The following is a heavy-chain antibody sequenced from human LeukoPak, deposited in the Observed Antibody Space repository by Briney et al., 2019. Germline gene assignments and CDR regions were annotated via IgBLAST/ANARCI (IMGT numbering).Heavy chain of an antibody. Sequence: GGSLRLSCAASGFTFSNAWMSWVRQAPGKGLEWVGRIKSNTDGETTDYAAPVKGRFTISRDDSKNTLYLQMNSLKTEDTAVYYCTTEGHYYDSSGYYLTVDYWGQGTLVTVSS. CDR2: IKSNTDGETT. CDR1: GFTFSNAW. V-gene: IGHV3-15*01. D-gene: IGHD3-22*01. CDR3: TTEGHYYDSSGYYLTVDY. J-gene: IGHJ4*02.